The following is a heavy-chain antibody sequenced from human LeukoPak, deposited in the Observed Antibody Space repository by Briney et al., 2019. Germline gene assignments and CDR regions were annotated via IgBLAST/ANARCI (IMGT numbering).Heavy chain of an antibody. V-gene: IGHV3-33*06. J-gene: IGHJ6*04. CDR3: AKVIYSSSWDQMDV. CDR1: GFTFSNYV. CDR2: IWSDGKNK. D-gene: IGHD6-13*01. Sequence: PGRTLRLSCAASGFTFSNYVRHWVRQAPGKGVEWGAAIWSDGKNKYYEGSVKGRFPIYRDNSKKTLYLQMNGLRAEDTAVYYCAKVIYSSSWDQMDVWGKGITVTVSS.